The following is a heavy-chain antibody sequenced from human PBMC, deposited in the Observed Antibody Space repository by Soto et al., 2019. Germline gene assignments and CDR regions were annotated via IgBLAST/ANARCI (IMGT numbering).Heavy chain of an antibody. D-gene: IGHD3-10*01. J-gene: IGHJ6*02. CDR3: ARDGYYDSGSYGMDV. V-gene: IGHV1-18*01. CDR1: GYTFNNYG. CDR2: ISDYNGNT. Sequence: QVQLVQSGAEVKKPGASVKVSCKTSGYTFNNYGISWVRQAPGQGLEWMGWISDYNGNTNYPQKFQGRVTMTTDTSTKTVYMVLTSLRSHDTAVYYCARDGYYDSGSYGMDVWGRGTTVTVSS.